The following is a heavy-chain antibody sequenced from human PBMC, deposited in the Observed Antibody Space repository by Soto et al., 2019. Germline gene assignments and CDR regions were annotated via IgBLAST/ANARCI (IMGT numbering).Heavy chain of an antibody. CDR1: GFTFSSYA. CDR3: AKVLSPYYDFWSGYYPYYFDY. CDR2: ISGSGGST. J-gene: IGHJ4*02. Sequence: PGGSLRLSCAASGFTFSSYAMSWVRQAPGKGLEWVSAISGSGGSTYYADSVKGRFTISRDNSKNTLYLQMNSLRAEDTAVYYCAKVLSPYYDFWSGYYPYYFDYWGQGTLVTVSS. V-gene: IGHV3-23*01. D-gene: IGHD3-3*01.